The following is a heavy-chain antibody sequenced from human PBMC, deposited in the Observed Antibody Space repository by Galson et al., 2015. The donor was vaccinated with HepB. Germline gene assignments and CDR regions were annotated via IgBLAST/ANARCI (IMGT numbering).Heavy chain of an antibody. J-gene: IGHJ4*02. D-gene: IGHD3-16*02. V-gene: IGHV1-3*01. CDR1: GYTFTSYA. Sequence: SVKVSCKASGYTFTSYAMHWVRQAPGQRLEWMGWINAGNGNTKYSQKFQGRVTITRDTSASTAYMELSSLRSEDTAVYYCARGGQYYDYVWGSYRPPLCDYWGQGTPVTVSS. CDR2: INAGNGNT. CDR3: ARGGQYYDYVWGSYRPPLCDY.